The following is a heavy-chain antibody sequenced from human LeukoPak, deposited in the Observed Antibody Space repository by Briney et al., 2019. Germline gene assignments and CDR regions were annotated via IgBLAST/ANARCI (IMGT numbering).Heavy chain of an antibody. D-gene: IGHD6-13*01. CDR2: IYYSGSS. CDR1: GDSISSNNYY. Sequence: SETLSLTCTVSGDSISSNNYYWNWIRQPPGKGLEWIASIYYSGSSHYNPSLKSRVTISVDTSKNQFSLKLSSVTAADTAVYYCATSRWTHYFDYWGQGTLVTVSS. CDR3: ATSRWTHYFDY. V-gene: IGHV4-39*01. J-gene: IGHJ4*02.